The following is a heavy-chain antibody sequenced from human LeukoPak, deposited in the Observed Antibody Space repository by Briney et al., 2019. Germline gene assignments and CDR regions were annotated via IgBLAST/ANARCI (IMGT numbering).Heavy chain of an antibody. J-gene: IGHJ5*02. Sequence: SETLSLTCTVSGGSISSFYWSWIRQPPGKGLEYIGYIYDSGSTNYSPSLKSRVTISVDTSKNQFSLKLSSVTAADTAVYYCARGTQLWLPTNWFDPWGQGTLVTVSS. CDR3: ARGTQLWLPTNWFDP. D-gene: IGHD5-18*01. CDR1: GGSISSFY. V-gene: IGHV4-59*01. CDR2: IYDSGST.